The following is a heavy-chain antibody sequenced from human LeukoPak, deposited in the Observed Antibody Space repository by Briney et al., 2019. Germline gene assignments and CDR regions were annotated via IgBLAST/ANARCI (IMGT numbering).Heavy chain of an antibody. V-gene: IGHV3-23*01. Sequence: TGGSLRLSCAASGFTFSSYAMSWVRQAPGKWLEWVSAISGSGGSTYYADSVKGRFTISRDNSKNTLYLQMNSLRAEDTAVYYCAKRRGLELLYYYYMDVWGKGTTVTVSS. J-gene: IGHJ6*03. CDR1: GFTFSSYA. CDR2: ISGSGGST. CDR3: AKRRGLELLYYYYMDV. D-gene: IGHD1-7*01.